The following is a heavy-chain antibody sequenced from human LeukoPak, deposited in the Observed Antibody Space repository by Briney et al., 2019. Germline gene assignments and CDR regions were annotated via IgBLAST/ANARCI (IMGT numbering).Heavy chain of an antibody. CDR2: IYSGGST. J-gene: IGHJ6*03. CDR1: EFTVSSNY. D-gene: IGHD3-22*01. V-gene: IGHV3-53*01. CDR3: ARGHISMIVAPYYMDV. Sequence: PGGSLRLSCAASEFTVSSNYMSWVRQAPGKGLEWVSVIYSGGSTYHADSVKGRFTISRDNSKNTLYLQMNSLRAEDTAVYYCARGHISMIVAPYYMDVWGKGTTVTVSS.